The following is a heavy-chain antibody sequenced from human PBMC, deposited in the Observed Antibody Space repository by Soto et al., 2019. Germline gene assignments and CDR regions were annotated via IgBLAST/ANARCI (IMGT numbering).Heavy chain of an antibody. D-gene: IGHD3-10*01. J-gene: IGHJ4*02. CDR2: ISVHNGNI. V-gene: IGHV1-18*01. CDR3: VRDLDGSGSYYTDY. Sequence: ASVKVSCKASGYNFINYGITWVRQAPGQGLEWMGWISVHNGNIKYAQKLQGRVTMTTDTSTSTAYMELRSLRSDDTAVYYCVRDLDGSGSYYTDYWGPGTVVTVSS. CDR1: GYNFINYG.